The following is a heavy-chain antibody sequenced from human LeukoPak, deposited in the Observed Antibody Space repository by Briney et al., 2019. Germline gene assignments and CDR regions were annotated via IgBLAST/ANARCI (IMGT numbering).Heavy chain of an antibody. CDR1: GFTFSSYA. CDR2: ISGSGGST. Sequence: GGSLRLSCAASGFTFSSYAMSWVRQAPGKGLEWVSAISGSGGSTYYADSVKGRFTISRDNSKNTLYLQMNGLRAEDTAVYYCASRSGWSYYFDYWGQGTLVAVSS. D-gene: IGHD6-19*01. CDR3: ASRSGWSYYFDY. J-gene: IGHJ4*02. V-gene: IGHV3-23*01.